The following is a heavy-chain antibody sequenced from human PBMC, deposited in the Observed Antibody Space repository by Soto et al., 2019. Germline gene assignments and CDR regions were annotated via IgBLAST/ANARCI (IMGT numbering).Heavy chain of an antibody. D-gene: IGHD1-1*01. CDR2: ISPTSGAI. J-gene: IGHJ4*02. CDR1: GFTFRDYS. CDR3: ARGSAHIQVQTFDY. Sequence: EVHLVESGGGLVKSGGSLRVSCTASGFTFRDYSMHWVRQAPGKGLEWVSSISPTSGAIYYADSVKGRFTISRDNAKNSLFLQMNSLRAEDTAVYSCARGSAHIQVQTFDYWGQGTLVTVSS. V-gene: IGHV3-21*01.